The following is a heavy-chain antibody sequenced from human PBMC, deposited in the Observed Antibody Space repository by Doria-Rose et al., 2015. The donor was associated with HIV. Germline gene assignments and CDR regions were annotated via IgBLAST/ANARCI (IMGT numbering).Heavy chain of an antibody. Sequence: QVTLKESGPVLVKPTETLTLTCTVFGVSLSSPGMGVSWIRQPPGKALEWLANIFAHDERAYRTSLKSRLTISRGTSKSQVVLTRTDMDPVDTATYYCARIKSSRWYHKYYFDFWGQGTLVIVSA. V-gene: IGHV2-26*01. J-gene: IGHJ4*02. CDR1: GVSLSSPGMG. D-gene: IGHD6-13*01. CDR3: ARIKSSRWYHKYYFDF. CDR2: IFAHDER.